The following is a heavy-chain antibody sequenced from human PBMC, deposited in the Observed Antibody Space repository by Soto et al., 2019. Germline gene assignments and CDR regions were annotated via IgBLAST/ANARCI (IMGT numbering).Heavy chain of an antibody. Sequence: QVQLQESGPGLVKPSQTLSLTCTVSGGSISSGSYYWSWIRQHPGKGLEWIGHIYYSGSTYYNPSPKSQLTISVDTSKNQFSPKLSSVDGSDMAVYFCARSVFPWGQGTLVTVSS. J-gene: IGHJ5*02. CDR1: GGSISSGSYY. V-gene: IGHV4-31*01. CDR3: ARSVFP. CDR2: IYYSGST.